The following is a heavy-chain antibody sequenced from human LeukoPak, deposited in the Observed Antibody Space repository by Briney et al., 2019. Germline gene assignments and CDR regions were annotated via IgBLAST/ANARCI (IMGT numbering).Heavy chain of an antibody. Sequence: PGGSLRLSCAASGVTVSSNYMSWVRQAPRKGLEWVSVIYIGGSTYYADPVKRRFTISRDISKNTLYLQMNSLRAEDTAMYYCARLGFVVPAVIFDYWGQGTLVTVSS. CDR1: GVTVSSNY. V-gene: IGHV3-53*01. CDR3: ARLGFVVPAVIFDY. CDR2: IYIGGST. J-gene: IGHJ4*02. D-gene: IGHD2-2*02.